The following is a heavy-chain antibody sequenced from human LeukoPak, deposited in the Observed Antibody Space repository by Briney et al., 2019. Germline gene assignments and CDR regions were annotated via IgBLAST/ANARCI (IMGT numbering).Heavy chain of an antibody. CDR3: ARETPDSSGWD. D-gene: IGHD6-19*01. J-gene: IGHJ4*02. V-gene: IGHV3-7*01. CDR1: GFTFSNYW. CDR2: IKRDGSQK. Sequence: GGSLRLSCAASGFTFSNYWMHWVRQAPGKGLEWVANIKRDGSQKNYVDSVKGRFTISRDNAKNSLYLQVNSLRVEDTAIYYCARETPDSSGWDWGQGTLVTVSS.